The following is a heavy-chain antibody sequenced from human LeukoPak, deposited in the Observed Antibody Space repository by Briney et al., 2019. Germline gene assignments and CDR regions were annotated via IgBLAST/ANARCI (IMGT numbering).Heavy chain of an antibody. J-gene: IGHJ4*02. V-gene: IGHV3-66*01. Sequence: GGSLRLSCAASGFTVSGSYMSWVRQAPGKGLEWVSIIYDAASTYYADSVKGRFTISRDSSKNTLYLQMKSLRAEDTGVYFCAREVVGSGSLYWGQGTLVTVSS. CDR2: IYDAAST. CDR1: GFTVSGSY. CDR3: AREVVGSGSLY. D-gene: IGHD3-10*01.